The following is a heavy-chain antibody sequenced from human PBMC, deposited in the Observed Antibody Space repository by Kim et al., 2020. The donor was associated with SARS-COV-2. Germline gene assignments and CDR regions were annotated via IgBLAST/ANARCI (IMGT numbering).Heavy chain of an antibody. CDR1: GFTFSSYG. Sequence: GGSLRLSCAASGFTFSSYGMHWVRQAPGKGLEWVAVIWYDGSNKYYADSVKGRFTISRDNSKNTLYLQMNSLRAEDTAVYYCAKGAEEVGLTYYFDYWGQGTLVTVSS. D-gene: IGHD1-26*01. V-gene: IGHV3-33*06. CDR3: AKGAEEVGLTYYFDY. CDR2: IWYDGSNK. J-gene: IGHJ4*02.